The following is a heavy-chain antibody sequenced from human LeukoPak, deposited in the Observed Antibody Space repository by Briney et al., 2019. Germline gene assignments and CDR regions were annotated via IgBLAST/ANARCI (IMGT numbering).Heavy chain of an antibody. Sequence: AGGFLRLSCAASGFTFSSHGMNWVRQAPGKGLEWVSYISSSGSTIYYADSVKGRFTISRDNAKNSLYLQMNSLRAEDTAVYYCAELGITMIGGVWGKGTTVTISS. CDR2: ISSSGSTI. J-gene: IGHJ6*04. V-gene: IGHV3-48*04. CDR3: AELGITMIGGV. D-gene: IGHD3-10*02. CDR1: GFTFSSHG.